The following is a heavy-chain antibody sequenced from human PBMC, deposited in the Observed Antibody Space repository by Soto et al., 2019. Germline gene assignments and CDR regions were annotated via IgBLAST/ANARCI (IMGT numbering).Heavy chain of an antibody. CDR2: MNPNTGNS. Sequence: ASVKVSCKASGYTFTDYDISWVRQATGQGLEWMGWMNPNTGNSAYAQKFQGRVTVTSDTSINTVHMELSSLRSEDTAVYYCARRAETNGWNGFGADKYYFDFWGQGTLVTVSS. CDR1: GYTFTDYD. J-gene: IGHJ4*02. D-gene: IGHD1-1*01. V-gene: IGHV1-8*01. CDR3: ARRAETNGWNGFGADKYYFDF.